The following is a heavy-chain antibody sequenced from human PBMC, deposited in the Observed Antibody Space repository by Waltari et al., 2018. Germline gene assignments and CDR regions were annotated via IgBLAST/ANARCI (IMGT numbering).Heavy chain of an antibody. CDR1: GFTFSSYA. Sequence: EVQLLESGGGLVQPGGSLRLSCAASGFTFSSYAMSWVRQAPGKGLEWVSAISGSGGSTYSADSVKGRFTISRDNSKNTLYLQMNSLRAEDTAVYYCAKVVPNILLWFGEFPGWFDPWGQGTLVTVSS. J-gene: IGHJ5*02. CDR2: ISGSGGST. CDR3: AKVVPNILLWFGEFPGWFDP. D-gene: IGHD3-10*01. V-gene: IGHV3-23*01.